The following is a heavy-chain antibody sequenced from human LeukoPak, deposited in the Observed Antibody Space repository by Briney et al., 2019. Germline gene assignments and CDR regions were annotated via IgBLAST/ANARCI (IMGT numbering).Heavy chain of an antibody. CDR3: ARHRIGYGDYEGIDY. J-gene: IGHJ4*02. CDR1: GYSFTSYW. D-gene: IGHD4-17*01. CDR2: IYPGDSDT. V-gene: IGHV5-51*01. Sequence: GESLKISCKGSGYSFTSYWIGWVRQMPGKGLEWMGIIYPGDSDTRYSPSFQGQVTISADKSISPAYLQWNSLKASDTAMYYCARHRIGYGDYEGIDYWGQGTLVTVSS.